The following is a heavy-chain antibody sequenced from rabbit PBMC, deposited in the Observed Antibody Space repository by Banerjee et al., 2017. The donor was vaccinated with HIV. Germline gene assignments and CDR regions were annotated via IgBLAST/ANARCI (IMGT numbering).Heavy chain of an antibody. V-gene: IGHV1S45*01. J-gene: IGHJ4*01. D-gene: IGHD4-2*01. CDR1: GFSFSSGYY. CDR3: ARFYAGQSHYNL. CDR2: IYTGSGNT. Sequence: QEQLEESGGDLVKPEGSLTLTCTASGFSFSSGYYMCWVRQAPGKGLEWIGCIYTGSGNTYYAIWAKGRFTISKTSSTTVTLQMTSLTAADTATYFCARFYAGQSHYNLWGPGTLVTVS.